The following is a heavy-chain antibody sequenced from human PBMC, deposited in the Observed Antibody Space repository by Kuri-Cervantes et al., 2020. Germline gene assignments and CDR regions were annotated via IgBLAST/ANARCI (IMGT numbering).Heavy chain of an antibody. CDR3: ARLLRPTMVRGVIIRENYYYYGMDV. CDR1: GVTVSSNY. Sequence: GGSLRLSCAASGVTVSSNYMSWVRQAPGEGLEWVLMIYSDGSTYYTDSVKGRFTISRDNAKNSLYLQMNSLRAEDTAVYYCARLLRPTMVRGVIIRENYYYYGMDVWGQGTTVTVSS. J-gene: IGHJ6*02. V-gene: IGHV3-53*01. D-gene: IGHD3-10*01. CDR2: IYSDGST.